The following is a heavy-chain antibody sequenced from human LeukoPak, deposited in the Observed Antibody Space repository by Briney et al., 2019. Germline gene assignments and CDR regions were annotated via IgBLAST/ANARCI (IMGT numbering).Heavy chain of an antibody. V-gene: IGHV3-7*01. CDR1: GFTFTTYG. Sequence: GGSLRLSCAASGFTFTTYGMHWVRQAPGKGLEWVANIKQDGSDKYYVDSVKGRFTISRDNAKNSLYVQMNSLRAEDTAVYYCARHFGSSGYLLNWGLGTLVTVSS. J-gene: IGHJ4*02. D-gene: IGHD3-22*01. CDR3: ARHFGSSGYLLN. CDR2: IKQDGSDK.